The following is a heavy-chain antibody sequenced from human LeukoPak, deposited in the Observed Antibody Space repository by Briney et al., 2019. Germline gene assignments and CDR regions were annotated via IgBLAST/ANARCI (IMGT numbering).Heavy chain of an antibody. CDR1: GFSFQNYG. V-gene: IGHV3-21*01. Sequence: SGGSLRLSCVASGFSFQNYGMAWVRPVPGKGLEWVSAISASSDSQYYTDSVKGRFTISRDNAKNSLYLQMNSLRAEDTAVYYCAKGHDIVNYYYYYMDVWGKGTAVTVSS. D-gene: IGHD2-15*01. CDR2: ISASSDSQ. J-gene: IGHJ6*03. CDR3: AKGHDIVNYYYYYMDV.